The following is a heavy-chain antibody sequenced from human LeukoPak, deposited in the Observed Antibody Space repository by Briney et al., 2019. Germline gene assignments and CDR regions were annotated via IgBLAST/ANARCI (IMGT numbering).Heavy chain of an antibody. CDR3: ARGVITMVRGVLDY. CDR1: GGSISSYY. D-gene: IGHD3-10*01. V-gene: IGHV4-59*08. CDR2: IYYSGST. J-gene: IGHJ4*02. Sequence: PSETLSLTCTVSGGSISSYYWSWIRQPPGKGLEWMGYIYYSGSTNYNPSLKSRVTISVDTSKNQFSLKLSSVTAADTAVYYCARGVITMVRGVLDYWGQGTLVSVSS.